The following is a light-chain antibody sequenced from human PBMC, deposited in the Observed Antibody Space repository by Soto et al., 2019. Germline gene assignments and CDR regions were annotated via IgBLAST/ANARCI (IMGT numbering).Light chain of an antibody. CDR3: QQSYSTPRT. Sequence: DIQMTQSPSSLSAYVGDRVTITCRASQSISSYLNWYQQKPGKAPKRLIYAASTLQSGVPSRFSGSGSGTDFTLTISSLQPEDFAIYYCQQSYSTPRTFGQGTKVEI. CDR1: QSISSY. CDR2: AAS. V-gene: IGKV1-39*01. J-gene: IGKJ1*01.